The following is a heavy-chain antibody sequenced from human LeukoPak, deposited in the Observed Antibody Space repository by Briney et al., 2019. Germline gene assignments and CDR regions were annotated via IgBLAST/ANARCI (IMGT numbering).Heavy chain of an antibody. CDR3: ASIRGTFGY. Sequence: GGSLRLSCAASGFTFSDHFLDWVRQAPGKGLEWVGRTRNKANSHITEYAASVKGRFTISRDDSKNSLYLQMSSLKTDDTAMYYCASIRGTFGYWGQGTLVTVSS. D-gene: IGHD1-26*01. CDR2: TRNKANSHIT. CDR1: GFTFSDHF. J-gene: IGHJ4*02. V-gene: IGHV3-72*01.